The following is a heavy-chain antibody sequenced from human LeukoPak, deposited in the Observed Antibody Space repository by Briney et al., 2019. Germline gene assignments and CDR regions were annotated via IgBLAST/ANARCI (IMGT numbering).Heavy chain of an antibody. CDR3: ARSVTIFALDY. V-gene: IGHV4-31*03. J-gene: IGHJ4*02. CDR1: GGSISSGGYY. Sequence: SETLSLTCTVSGGSISSGGYYWSWIRQHPGKGLEWIGYIYYSGSTYYNPSLKSRVTISVDTSKNQFSLKLSSVTAADTAVYYSARSVTIFALDYWGQGTLVTVSS. CDR2: IYYSGST. D-gene: IGHD3-3*01.